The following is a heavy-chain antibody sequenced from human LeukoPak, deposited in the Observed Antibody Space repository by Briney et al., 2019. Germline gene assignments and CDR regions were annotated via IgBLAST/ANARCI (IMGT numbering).Heavy chain of an antibody. CDR3: TRGMVRGVVPAPFDY. J-gene: IGHJ4*02. Sequence: GGSLRLSCAASGFTFSSYGMHWVRQAPGKGLEWVAFIRYDGSNKYYADSVKGRFTISRDNSKNTLYLQMNSLRAEDTAVYYCTRGMVRGVVPAPFDYWGQGTLVTVSS. V-gene: IGHV3-30*02. D-gene: IGHD3-10*01. CDR1: GFTFSSYG. CDR2: IRYDGSNK.